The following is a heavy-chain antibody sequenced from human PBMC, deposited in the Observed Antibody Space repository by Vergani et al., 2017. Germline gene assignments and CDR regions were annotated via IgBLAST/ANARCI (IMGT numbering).Heavy chain of an antibody. J-gene: IGHJ6*03. D-gene: IGHD3-3*01. CDR3: AGEKKLRFLWNYYMDV. V-gene: IGHV4-39*07. CDR1: GGSISSSSYY. Sequence: QLQLQESGPGLVKPSETLSLTCTVSGGSISSSSYYWGWIRQPPGKGLEWIGSIYTSGSTNYNPSLKSRVTMSVDTSKNQFSLKLSSVTAADTAVYYCAGEKKLRFLWNYYMDVWGKGTTVTVSS. CDR2: IYTSGST.